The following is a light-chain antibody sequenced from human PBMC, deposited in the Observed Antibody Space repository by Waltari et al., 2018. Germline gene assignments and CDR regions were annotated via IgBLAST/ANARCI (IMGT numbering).Light chain of an antibody. CDR3: QNYVRLPAT. J-gene: IGKJ1*01. V-gene: IGKV3-20*01. CDR1: QSVARA. Sequence: EIVLTQSPGTLSLSPGERATLSCRASQSVARALAWYQQKPGQPPRLLIYNTSTRATGVPDRFSGSGSGTDFSLTISRLEPEDFAVYYCQNYVRLPATFGQGTKVEIK. CDR2: NTS.